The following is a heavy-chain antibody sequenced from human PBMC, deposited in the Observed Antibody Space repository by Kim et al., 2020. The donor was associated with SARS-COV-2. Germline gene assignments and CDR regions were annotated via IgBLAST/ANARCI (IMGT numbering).Heavy chain of an antibody. CDR3: ARVWQQLGMDY. J-gene: IGHJ4*02. D-gene: IGHD6-13*01. Sequence: GGSLRLSCAASGFTFSSYWMHWVRQAPGKGLVWVSRINSDGSSTSYADSVKGRFTISRDNAKNTLYLQMNSLRAEDTAVYYCARVWQQLGMDYWGQGTLVTVSS. CDR2: INSDGSST. CDR1: GFTFSSYW. V-gene: IGHV3-74*01.